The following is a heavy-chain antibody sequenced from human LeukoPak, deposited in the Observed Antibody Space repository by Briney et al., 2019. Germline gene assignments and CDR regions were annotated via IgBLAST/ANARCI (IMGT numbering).Heavy chain of an antibody. CDR3: ARIREGY. Sequence: ASVKVSCKASGYTFTGNYMHWVRQAPGQGLEWMGWINPNSGDTNYAQKFQGRVGMTRDTSINTAYMELTGLRSDDTAVYFCARIREGYWGQGTLVVVSS. CDR2: INPNSGDT. CDR1: GYTFTGNY. D-gene: IGHD3-10*01. J-gene: IGHJ4*02. V-gene: IGHV1-2*02.